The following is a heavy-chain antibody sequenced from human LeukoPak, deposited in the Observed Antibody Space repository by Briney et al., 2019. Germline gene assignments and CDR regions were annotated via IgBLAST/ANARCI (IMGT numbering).Heavy chain of an antibody. J-gene: IGHJ4*02. CDR1: GFTFRSYA. CDR2: ISDDGSRQ. V-gene: IGHV3-30*15. Sequence: PGGSLRLSCAASGFTFRSYAMHWVRQAPGKGLEWVAVISDDGSRQHYADFLEGRFTISRDNSKNTVSLQMSSLTSEDTAVYFYVREQPGDGWSGFDYWGQGTLVTVSS. CDR3: VREQPGDGWSGFDY. D-gene: IGHD6-19*01.